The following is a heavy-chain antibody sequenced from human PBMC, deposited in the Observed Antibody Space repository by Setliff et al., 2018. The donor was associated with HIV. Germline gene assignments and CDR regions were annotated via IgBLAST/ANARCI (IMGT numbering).Heavy chain of an antibody. Sequence: SQTLSLTCAISGDSVSSNSAAWNWIRQSPSRGLEWLGRTYYRSKWYNDYAVSVKSRITINPDTSKNQFSLQLNSVTPEDTAVYYCGRGTGIKVWLKGGDYYYYYMDVWGKGTTVTVSS. CDR2: TYYRSKWYN. D-gene: IGHD5-18*01. J-gene: IGHJ6*03. CDR1: GDSVSSNSAA. CDR3: GRGTGIKVWLKGGDYYYYYMDV. V-gene: IGHV6-1*01.